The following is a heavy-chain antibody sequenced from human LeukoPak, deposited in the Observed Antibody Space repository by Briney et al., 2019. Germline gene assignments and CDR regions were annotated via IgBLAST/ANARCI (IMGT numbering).Heavy chain of an antibody. Sequence: GGSLRLSCAASGFTFSSYGMHWVRQAPGKGLEWVAVIWYDGSNKYYADSVKGRFTISRDNSKNTLYLQMNSLRAEDTAVYYCAKNQVEGWLPYLDYWGQGTLVTVSS. CDR2: IWYDGSNK. J-gene: IGHJ4*02. CDR3: AKNQVEGWLPYLDY. D-gene: IGHD5-12*01. CDR1: GFTFSSYG. V-gene: IGHV3-33*06.